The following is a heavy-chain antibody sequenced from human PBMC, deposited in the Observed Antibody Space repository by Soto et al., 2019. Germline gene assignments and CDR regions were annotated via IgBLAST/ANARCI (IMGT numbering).Heavy chain of an antibody. CDR3: ATPFRIAVAGMRGYGMDV. V-gene: IGHV1-24*01. CDR2: FDPEDGET. Sequence: ASVKVSCKVSGYTLTELSMHWVRQAPGKGLEWMGGFDPEDGETIYAQKFQGRVTMTEDTSTDTAYMELSSLRSEDTAVYYCATPFRIAVAGMRGYGMDVWGQGTTVTVSS. J-gene: IGHJ6*02. D-gene: IGHD6-19*01. CDR1: GYTLTELS.